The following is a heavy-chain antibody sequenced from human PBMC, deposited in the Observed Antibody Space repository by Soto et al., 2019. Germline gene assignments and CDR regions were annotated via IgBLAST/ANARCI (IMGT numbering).Heavy chain of an antibody. D-gene: IGHD3-3*02. CDR3: ASYHFRVDYYYGMDV. CDR2: ISSSGSTI. J-gene: IGHJ6*02. CDR1: GFTFSSYD. V-gene: IGHV3-48*03. Sequence: PGGSLGLSCAASGFTFSSYDMNWVRQAPGKGLEWVSYISSSGSTIYYADSVKGRFTISRDNAKNSLYLQMNSLRAEDTAVYYWASYHFRVDYYYGMDVWGQGTTVTVSS.